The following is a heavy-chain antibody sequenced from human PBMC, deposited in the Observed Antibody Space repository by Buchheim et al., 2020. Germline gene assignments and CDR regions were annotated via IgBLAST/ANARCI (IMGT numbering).Heavy chain of an antibody. D-gene: IGHD3-22*01. J-gene: IGHJ4*02. V-gene: IGHV4-30-4*01. Sequence: QVQLQESGPGLVKPSQTLSLTCTVSGGSISSGDYYWSWIRQPPGKGLEWIGYIYFTGNTYYNPSLKLRVTISVDTSKKQFSMKLSSVTAADTAVYYCARLGYYDSSGYYVDYWGLGTL. CDR3: ARLGYYDSSGYYVDY. CDR1: GGSISSGDYY. CDR2: IYFTGNT.